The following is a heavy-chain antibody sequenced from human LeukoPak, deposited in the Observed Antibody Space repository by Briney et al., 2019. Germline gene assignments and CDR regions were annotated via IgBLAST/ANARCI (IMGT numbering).Heavy chain of an antibody. Sequence: SETLSLTCAVYGGSFSGYYWSWIRQLPGKGLEWIGEINHSGSTNYNPSLKSRVTISVDTSKNQFSLKLSSVTAADTAVYYCARGAGGLAGRWGQGTLVTVSS. J-gene: IGHJ4*02. CDR2: INHSGST. V-gene: IGHV4-34*01. D-gene: IGHD2-15*01. CDR1: GGSFSGYY. CDR3: ARGAGGLAGR.